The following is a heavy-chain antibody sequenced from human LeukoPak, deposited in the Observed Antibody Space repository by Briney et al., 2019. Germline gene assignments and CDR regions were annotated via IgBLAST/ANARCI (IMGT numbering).Heavy chain of an antibody. J-gene: IGHJ4*02. V-gene: IGHV3-20*04. CDR1: GFTFDDYG. CDR2: INWNGGST. Sequence: GGSLRLSCAASGFTFDDYGMSWVRQAPGKGLEWVSGINWNGGSTGYADSVKGRFTISRDNAKNSLYLQMNSLRAEDTALYYCAGDQGYYHYFDYWGQGTLVTVSS. CDR3: AGDQGYYHYFDY. D-gene: IGHD3-22*01.